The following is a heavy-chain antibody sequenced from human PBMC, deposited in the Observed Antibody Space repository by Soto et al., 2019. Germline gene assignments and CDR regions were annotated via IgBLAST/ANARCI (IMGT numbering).Heavy chain of an antibody. D-gene: IGHD3-9*01. Sequence: SETLSLTCTVSGGSISSYYWSWIRQPPGKGLEWIGYIYYSGSTNYNPSLKSRVTISVDTSKNQFSLKLSSVTAADTAVYYCARHLDFLTVSSALDYYYYYRDVGGKGTTVTVSS. CDR3: ARHLDFLTVSSALDYYYYYRDV. CDR2: IYYSGST. J-gene: IGHJ6*03. V-gene: IGHV4-59*08. CDR1: GGSISSYY.